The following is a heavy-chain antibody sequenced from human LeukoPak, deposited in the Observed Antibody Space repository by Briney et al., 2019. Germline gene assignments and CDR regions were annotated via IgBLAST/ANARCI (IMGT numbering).Heavy chain of an antibody. CDR3: VREGAQTSFDS. V-gene: IGHV4-59*12. Sequence: SETLSLTCTVSGGSISSYYWSWIRQPPGKGLEWIGYIYYSGSTNYNPSLKSRVTMSLDSPKNQFSLKLTSVTAADTAVYYCVREGAQTSFDSWGQGALVAVSS. J-gene: IGHJ4*02. CDR2: IYYSGST. CDR1: GGSISSYY. D-gene: IGHD3-16*01.